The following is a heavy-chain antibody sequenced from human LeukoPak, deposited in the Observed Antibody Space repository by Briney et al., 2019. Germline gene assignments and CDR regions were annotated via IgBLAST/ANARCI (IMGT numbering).Heavy chain of an antibody. CDR1: GGSISSYY. V-gene: IGHV4-59*01. CDR2: IYYSGST. J-gene: IGHJ3*02. Sequence: SENLFLTCTGSGGSISSYYWSWLRQPPGQGLEWVGYIYYSGSTNYNPSLRSRDNLSVDTYKNQFSLMLKSVTAAHTAVYSCAIGSKRFLKALDIWGQGTMVTVSS. D-gene: IGHD3-3*01. CDR3: AIGSKRFLKALDI.